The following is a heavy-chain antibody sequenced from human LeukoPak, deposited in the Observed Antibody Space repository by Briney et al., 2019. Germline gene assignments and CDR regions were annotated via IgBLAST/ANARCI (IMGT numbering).Heavy chain of an antibody. CDR3: ATWSY. J-gene: IGHJ4*02. D-gene: IGHD3-3*01. V-gene: IGHV3-23*01. CDR2: ISGSGGST. CDR1: GFTLSSYA. Sequence: SGGSLRLSCAASGFTLSSYAMGWVRQAPGKGLEWVSGISGSGGSTYYADSVKGRFTISRDDSKNTLCLQMNSLRAEDTAVYYCATWSYWGQGTLVTVSS.